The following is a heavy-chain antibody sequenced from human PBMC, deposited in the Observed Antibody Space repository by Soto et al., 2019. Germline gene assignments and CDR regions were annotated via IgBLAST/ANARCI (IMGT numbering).Heavy chain of an antibody. Sequence: SVKASSKARRYTFTSKDIKSLQHSPGQGLEWILWMGPNSGNTGYAQKFQGRVTMTRNTSISTAYMELSSLRSEDTAVYYCFTSAASRHYYYYYYMDVWGKGTTVTVSS. CDR1: RYTFTSKD. CDR2: MGPNSGNT. V-gene: IGHV1-8*01. D-gene: IGHD2-2*01. J-gene: IGHJ6*03. CDR3: FTSAASRHYYYYYYMDV.